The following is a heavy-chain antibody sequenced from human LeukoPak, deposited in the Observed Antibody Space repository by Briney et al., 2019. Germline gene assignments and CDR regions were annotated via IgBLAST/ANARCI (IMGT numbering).Heavy chain of an antibody. J-gene: IGHJ4*02. CDR3: ARGGSSYYYYFDY. CDR2: IYYSGNT. Sequence: SETLSLTCTVSGGSISNNFWSWIRQPPGKGLEWIGDIYYSGNTNHNPSLQSRVTISVDTSKNQFSLRLTSVTAADTAVYYCARGGSSYYYYFDYWGQGTLVTVSS. D-gene: IGHD3-22*01. CDR1: GGSISNNF. V-gene: IGHV4-59*01.